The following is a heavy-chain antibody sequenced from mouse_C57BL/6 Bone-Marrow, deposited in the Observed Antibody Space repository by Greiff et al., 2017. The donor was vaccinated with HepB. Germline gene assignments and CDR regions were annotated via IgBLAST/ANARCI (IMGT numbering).Heavy chain of an antibody. CDR3: ARAHDGYYVYFDV. D-gene: IGHD2-3*01. V-gene: IGHV1-80*01. CDR1: GYAFSSYW. J-gene: IGHJ1*03. Sequence: QVQLQQSGAELVKPGASVKISCKASGYAFSSYWMNWVKQRPGKGLEWIGQIYPGDGDTNYNGKFKGKATLTADKSSSTAYMQLSSLTSEDSAVYFCARAHDGYYVYFDVWGTGTTVTVSS. CDR2: IYPGDGDT.